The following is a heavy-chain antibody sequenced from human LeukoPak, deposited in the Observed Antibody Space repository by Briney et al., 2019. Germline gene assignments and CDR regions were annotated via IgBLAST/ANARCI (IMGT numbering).Heavy chain of an antibody. CDR2: SRNKAKSYTT. V-gene: IGHV3-72*01. CDR3: VRVGSVAGSDYLDY. D-gene: IGHD6-19*01. CDR1: GFTFSDHF. Sequence: GGSLRLSCVVSGFTFSDHFLDWVRQAPGKGLEWVGRSRNKAKSYTTAYAASVKGRFTISRDDSKNSLYLQMNSLKTEDTAVYYCVRVGSVAGSDYLDYWGQGTLVTVSS. J-gene: IGHJ4*02.